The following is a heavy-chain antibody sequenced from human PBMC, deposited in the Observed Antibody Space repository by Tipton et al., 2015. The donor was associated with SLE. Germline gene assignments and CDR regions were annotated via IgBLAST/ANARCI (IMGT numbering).Heavy chain of an antibody. CDR2: INHSGST. J-gene: IGHJ3*02. CDR1: GGSFSGYY. Sequence: TLSLTCAVYGGSFSGYYWSWIRQPPGKGLEWIGEINHSGSTYYNPSLKSRVTISVDTSKNQFSLKLSSVTAADTAVYYCARGGQGVAFDIWGQGTMVTVSS. V-gene: IGHV4-34*01. CDR3: ARGGQGVAFDI.